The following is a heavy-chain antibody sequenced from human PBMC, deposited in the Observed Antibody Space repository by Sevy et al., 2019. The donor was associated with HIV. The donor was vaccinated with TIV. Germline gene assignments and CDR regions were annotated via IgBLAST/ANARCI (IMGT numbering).Heavy chain of an antibody. J-gene: IGHJ4*02. CDR2: ISYDGSNK. D-gene: IGHD6-19*01. CDR3: AKARWSIAVAGWYYFDY. Sequence: GGSLRRSCAASEFTFSSYGMHWVRQAPGKGLEWVAVISYDGSNKYYADSVKGRFTISRDNSKNTLYLQMNSLRAEDTAVYYCAKARWSIAVAGWYYFDYWGQGTLVTVSS. CDR1: EFTFSSYG. V-gene: IGHV3-30*18.